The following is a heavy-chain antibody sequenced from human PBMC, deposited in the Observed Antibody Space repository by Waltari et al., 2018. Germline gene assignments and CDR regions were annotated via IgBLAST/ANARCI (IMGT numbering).Heavy chain of an antibody. CDR1: GGTFSSYT. CDR2: IIPILGIA. J-gene: IGHJ5*02. V-gene: IGHV1-69*08. D-gene: IGHD3-9*01. CDR3: ARDGPIYDPFTGYSTWFDP. Sequence: QVQLVQSGAEVKKPGSSVKVSCKASGGTFSSYTISWVRQAPGQGLEWMGSIIPILGIANYAQKFQGRVTITADKSTSTAYMELSSLRSEDTAVYYCARDGPIYDPFTGYSTWFDPWGQGTLVTVSS.